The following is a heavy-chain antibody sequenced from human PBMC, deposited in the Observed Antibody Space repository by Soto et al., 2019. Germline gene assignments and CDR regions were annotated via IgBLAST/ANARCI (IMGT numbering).Heavy chain of an antibody. CDR2: IYYSGST. Sequence: SETLSLTCAVSGGSISSGGYSWSWIRQPPGKGLEWIGYIYYSGSTNYNPSLKSRVTISVDTSKNQFSLKLSSVTAADTAVYYCARHSITMIVVVNFDYWGQGTLVTVSS. V-gene: IGHV4-30-2*03. J-gene: IGHJ4*02. D-gene: IGHD3-22*01. CDR3: ARHSITMIVVVNFDY. CDR1: GGSISSGGYS.